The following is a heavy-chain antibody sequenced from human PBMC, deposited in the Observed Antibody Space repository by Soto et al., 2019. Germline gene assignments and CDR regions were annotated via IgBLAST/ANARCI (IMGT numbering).Heavy chain of an antibody. J-gene: IGHJ4*02. CDR3: ARKGRGILWFGELFY. CDR1: GGSISSSSYY. D-gene: IGHD3-10*01. CDR2: IYYSGST. V-gene: IGHV4-39*01. Sequence: QLQLQESGPGLVKPSETLSLTCTVSGGSISSSSYYWGWIRQPPGKGLEWIGSIYYSGSTYYNPSLKSRVTISVDTSKNQFSLKLSSVTAADTAVYYCARKGRGILWFGELFYWGQGTLVTVSS.